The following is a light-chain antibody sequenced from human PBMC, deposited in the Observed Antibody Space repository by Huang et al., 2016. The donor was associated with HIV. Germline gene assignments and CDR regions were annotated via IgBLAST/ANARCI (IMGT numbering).Light chain of an antibody. CDR2: WAT. J-gene: IGKJ3*01. V-gene: IGKV4-1*01. CDR1: RSLLYSSNSQNY. CDR3: QQYYVTPRT. Sequence: IVMTQSPDYLPVSLGARATINCKSSRSLLYSSNSQNYLAWYQQRAGQPPKLLVYWATTRAPGVADRFSGSGSGTDFTRTIRSLQPEDVAIYYCQQYYVTPRTFGPGTKVDIK.